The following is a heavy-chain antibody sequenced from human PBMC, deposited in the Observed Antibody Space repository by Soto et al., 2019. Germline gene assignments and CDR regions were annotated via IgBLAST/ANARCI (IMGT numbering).Heavy chain of an antibody. J-gene: IGHJ6*02. CDR3: AKDRGDIVVVVAATTYGMDV. Sequence: GGSLRLSCAASGFTFSSYAMSWVRQAPGKGLEWVSAISGSGGSTYYADSVKGRFTISRDNSKNTLYLQMNSLRAEDTAVYYCAKDRGDIVVVVAATTYGMDVWGQGTTVTVSS. CDR1: GFTFSSYA. CDR2: ISGSGGST. V-gene: IGHV3-23*01. D-gene: IGHD2-15*01.